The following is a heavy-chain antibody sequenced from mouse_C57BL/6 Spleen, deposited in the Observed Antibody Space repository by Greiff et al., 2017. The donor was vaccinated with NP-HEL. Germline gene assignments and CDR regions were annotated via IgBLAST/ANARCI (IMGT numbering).Heavy chain of an antibody. CDR2: IHPNGGST. Sequence: QVQLQQSGAELVKPGASVKLSCKASGYNFNSYWMHWVKQRPGQGLEWIGMIHPNGGSTKYTEKFKSKATLTVDKSSSTAYMQHSSLTSEDSAVYYCATCYYGSSYGYYFDYWGQGTTLTVSS. CDR3: ATCYYGSSYGYYFDY. D-gene: IGHD1-1*01. J-gene: IGHJ2*01. V-gene: IGHV1-64*01. CDR1: GYNFNSYW.